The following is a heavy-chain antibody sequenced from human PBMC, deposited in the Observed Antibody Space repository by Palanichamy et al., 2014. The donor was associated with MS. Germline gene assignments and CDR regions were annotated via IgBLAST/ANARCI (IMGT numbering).Heavy chain of an antibody. CDR3: ARSITSFEGFHT. J-gene: IGHJ3*02. V-gene: IGHV5-51*01. CDR2: IYPGDSET. Sequence: VQLVQSGAEVKKPGESLRISCQGSTYRFTDDWISWVRQMPGKGLEWMGIIYPGDSETRYSPSFQGQVTISADTSISTAYLQWSGLKASDTAIYYCARSITSFEGFHTWGQGTMVTVSS. D-gene: IGHD2-2*01. CDR1: TYRFTDDW.